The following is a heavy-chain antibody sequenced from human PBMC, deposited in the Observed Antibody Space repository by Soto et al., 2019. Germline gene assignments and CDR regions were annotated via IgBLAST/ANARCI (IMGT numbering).Heavy chain of an antibody. V-gene: IGHV4-39*01. J-gene: IGHJ5*02. CDR2: IYYSGST. D-gene: IGHD6-13*01. Sequence: QLQLQESGPGLVKPSETLSLTCTVSGGSISSSSYYWGWIRQPPGKGLEWIGSIYYSGSTYYNPSLKSRVAISVDTSKTQCSLQLSSVTAADTAVYSCARHQSHSSSYVDPWGQGTLVTVSS. CDR1: GGSISSSSYY. CDR3: ARHQSHSSSYVDP.